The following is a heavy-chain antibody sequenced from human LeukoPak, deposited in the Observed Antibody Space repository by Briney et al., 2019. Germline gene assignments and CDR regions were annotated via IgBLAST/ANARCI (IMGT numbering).Heavy chain of an antibody. CDR3: AKERYDFWSGSHLYSFEN. D-gene: IGHD3-3*01. V-gene: IGHV3-30*02. CDR1: GFALSGGG. CDR2: IRYDVSNT. Sequence: GGSLRLSCAASGFALSGGGMHWVRQAPGKGLEWVACIRYDVSNTYYADSVKGRFTISRDNSRNPLYLQINSRRAEDTAVYYCAKERYDFWSGSHLYSFENWGQGTLVTASS. J-gene: IGHJ4*02.